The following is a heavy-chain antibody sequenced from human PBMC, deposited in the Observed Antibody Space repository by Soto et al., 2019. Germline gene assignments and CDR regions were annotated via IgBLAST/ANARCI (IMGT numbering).Heavy chain of an antibody. CDR3: ARDPPPTIFGVVIISLSFDY. CDR1: GFTFSDYY. Sequence: GGSLRLSCAASGFTFSDYYMSWIRQAPGKGLEWVSYISSSGSTIYYADSVKGRFTISRDNAKNSLYLQMNSLRAEDTAVYYCARDPPPTIFGVVIISLSFDYWGQGTLVTVSS. CDR2: ISSSGSTI. V-gene: IGHV3-11*01. J-gene: IGHJ4*02. D-gene: IGHD3-3*01.